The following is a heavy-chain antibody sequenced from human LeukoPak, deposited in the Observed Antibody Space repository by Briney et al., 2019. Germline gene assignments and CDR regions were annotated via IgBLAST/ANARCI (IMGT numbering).Heavy chain of an antibody. J-gene: IGHJ6*03. Sequence: GGSLRLSCAASGFTFSSYWMSWVRQAPGKGLEWVANIKQDGSEKYYVDSVKGRFTISRDNAKNSLYLQMNSLRAEDTAVYYCARVNLEYYYASGRLIKYYYYYMDVWGKGTTVTISS. CDR3: ARVNLEYYYASGRLIKYYYYYMDV. CDR1: GFTFSSYW. D-gene: IGHD3-10*01. CDR2: IKQDGSEK. V-gene: IGHV3-7*01.